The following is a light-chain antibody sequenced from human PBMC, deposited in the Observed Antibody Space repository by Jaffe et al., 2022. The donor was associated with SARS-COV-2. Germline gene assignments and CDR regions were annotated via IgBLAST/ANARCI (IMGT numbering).Light chain of an antibody. CDR2: DAS. Sequence: DIQMTQSPSSVSASVGDRVIITCRASQGISSFLVWYQQKSGKAPKLLIHDASNLHSGVPSRFSGSGYGTDFTLTINSLQPEDFATYYCQQANSFPLTFGQGTRLEIK. V-gene: IGKV1D-12*01. CDR1: QGISSF. J-gene: IGKJ5*01. CDR3: QQANSFPLT.